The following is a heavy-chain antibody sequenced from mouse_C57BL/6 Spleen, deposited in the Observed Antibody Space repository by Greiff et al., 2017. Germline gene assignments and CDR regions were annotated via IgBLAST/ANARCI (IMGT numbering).Heavy chain of an antibody. CDR1: GYSFTGYY. D-gene: IGHD2-5*01. CDR3: ARAYYSNYGYAMDY. Sequence: VQLQQSGPELVKPGASVKISCKASGYSFTGYYMTWVKQSPEKSLEWIGEINPSTGGTTYNQKFKAKATLTVDKSSSTAYMQLKSLTSEDSAVYYCARAYYSNYGYAMDYWGQGTSVTVSS. J-gene: IGHJ4*01. V-gene: IGHV1-42*01. CDR2: INPSTGGT.